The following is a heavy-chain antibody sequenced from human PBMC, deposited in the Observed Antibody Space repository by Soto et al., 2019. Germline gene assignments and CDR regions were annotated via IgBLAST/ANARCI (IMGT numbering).Heavy chain of an antibody. D-gene: IGHD2-15*01. J-gene: IGHJ3*02. CDR1: GYTFINFF. CDR2: INPSGGAT. CDR3: ARPPCSGGSCYLGAFDI. Sequence: ASVKVSCKASGYTFINFFIHWVRQAPGQGLEWVGIINPSGGATTYPQKFQGRVTMTRDTSTSTVYMDVSSLRFDDTAVYYCARPPCSGGSCYLGAFDIWGQGTMVTVSS. V-gene: IGHV1-46*01.